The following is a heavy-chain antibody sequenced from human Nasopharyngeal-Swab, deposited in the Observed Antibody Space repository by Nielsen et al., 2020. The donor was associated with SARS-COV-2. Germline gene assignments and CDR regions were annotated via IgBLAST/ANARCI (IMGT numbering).Heavy chain of an antibody. Sequence: GESLKISCAASGFTFDDYTMHWVRQAPGKGLEWVSLISWDGGSTYYADSVKGRFTISRDNSKNSLYLQMNSLRTEDTALYYCAKEGTRGYSSSSDYFDYWGQGTLVTVSS. CDR2: ISWDGGST. J-gene: IGHJ4*02. CDR3: AKEGTRGYSSSSDYFDY. CDR1: GFTFDDYT. V-gene: IGHV3-43*01. D-gene: IGHD6-6*01.